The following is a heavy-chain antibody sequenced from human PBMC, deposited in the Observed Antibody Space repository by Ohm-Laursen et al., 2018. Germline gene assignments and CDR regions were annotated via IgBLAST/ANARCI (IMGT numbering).Heavy chain of an antibody. V-gene: IGHV4-59*01. CDR3: ARELAYYDSSGLDAFDI. CDR1: SVSISSYY. D-gene: IGHD3-22*01. CDR2: IYYSGST. J-gene: IGHJ3*02. Sequence: TLSLTCTVSSVSISSYYWTWIRQPPGKGLEWIGYIYYSGSTNYSPSLRSRVTISLGTSKNQFSLKLSSVTAADTAVYYCARELAYYDSSGLDAFDIWGQGTMVTVSS.